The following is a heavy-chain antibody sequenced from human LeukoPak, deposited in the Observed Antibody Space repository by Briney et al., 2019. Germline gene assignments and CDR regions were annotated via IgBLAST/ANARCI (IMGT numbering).Heavy chain of an antibody. Sequence: SETLSLTCTVSGGSISNSSYYWDWIRKPPGKGLEWIGSIYYSGSTYYNPSLKSRVTISVDTSKNQFSLKLSSVTAADTAVYYCARHPSGYDFWSDYWGQGTLVTVSS. V-gene: IGHV4-39*01. CDR3: ARHPSGYDFWSDY. CDR1: GGSISNSSYY. CDR2: IYYSGST. J-gene: IGHJ4*02. D-gene: IGHD3-3*01.